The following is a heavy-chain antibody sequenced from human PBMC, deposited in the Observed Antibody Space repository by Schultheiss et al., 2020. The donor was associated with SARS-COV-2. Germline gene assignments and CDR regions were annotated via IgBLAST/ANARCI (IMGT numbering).Heavy chain of an antibody. CDR2: VYYSGST. CDR1: GGSISSYY. Sequence: SETLSLTCTVSGGSISSYYWSWIRQPPGTGLGWIGYVYYSGSTYSNPSLKRRVTISVDTYKNQFSVKLSSVTAADTAVYYCARDQYGGGDCPTHFDYWGQGTLVTVSS. D-gene: IGHD2-21*02. J-gene: IGHJ4*02. V-gene: IGHV4-59*12. CDR3: ARDQYGGGDCPTHFDY.